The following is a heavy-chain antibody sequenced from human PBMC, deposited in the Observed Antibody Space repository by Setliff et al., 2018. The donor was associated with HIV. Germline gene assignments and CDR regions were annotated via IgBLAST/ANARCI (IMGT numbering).Heavy chain of an antibody. D-gene: IGHD6-19*01. CDR3: ARGYSSGWVDH. CDR1: GGSFSGYF. J-gene: IGHJ4*02. CDR2: VSHSGKT. V-gene: IGHV4-34*01. Sequence: PSETLSLTCAVYGGSFSGYFWTWIRQPPGKGLEWIGEVSHSGKTKDNASLKSRLSISVDTFKNQFYLTLTSVNAADTAVYYCARGYSSGWVDHWGQGTLVTVSS.